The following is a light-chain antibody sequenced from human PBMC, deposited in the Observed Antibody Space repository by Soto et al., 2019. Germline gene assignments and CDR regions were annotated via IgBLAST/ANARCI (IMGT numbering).Light chain of an antibody. CDR1: QSVGTR. Sequence: ERVMTQSPATLSVSPGERATLSCRASQSVGTRLAWYQQKPGQAPRLLIYGASARAAGISPRFSGGGSGTEFTLTISSRRSEDLAVSYCQQYSDWPRTFGPGTKVGIK. CDR2: GAS. CDR3: QQYSDWPRT. J-gene: IGKJ1*01. V-gene: IGKV3D-15*01.